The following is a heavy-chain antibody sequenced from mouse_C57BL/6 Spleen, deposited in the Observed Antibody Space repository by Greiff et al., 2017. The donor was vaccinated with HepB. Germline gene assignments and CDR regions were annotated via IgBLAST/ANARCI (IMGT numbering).Heavy chain of an antibody. D-gene: IGHD1-1*01. V-gene: IGHV5-9-1*02. J-gene: IGHJ1*03. CDR3: TRSGTTVDWYFDV. CDR1: GFTFSSYA. CDR2: ISSGGDYI. Sequence: EVKLEESGEGLVKPGGSLKLSCAASGFTFSSYAMSWVRQTPEKRLEWVAYISSGGDYIYYADTVKGRFTISRDNARNTLYLQMSSLKSEDTAMYYCTRSGTTVDWYFDVWGTGTTVTVSS.